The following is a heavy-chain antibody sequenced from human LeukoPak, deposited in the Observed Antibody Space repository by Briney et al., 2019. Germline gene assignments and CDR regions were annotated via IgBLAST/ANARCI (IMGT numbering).Heavy chain of an antibody. D-gene: IGHD3-16*01. CDR3: ATHGVWSGP. CDR2: IWHDVKNK. J-gene: IGHJ5*02. CDR1: GFTLSSYE. Sequence: GGCLRLSCAASGFTLSSYEMNWVRQAPRKGLEWVAVIWHDVKNKYYADSVKGRFTISRDNSKNMLYLQMKSLRAEDTALYYCATHGVWSGPWGQGTLVAGSS. V-gene: IGHV3-33*08.